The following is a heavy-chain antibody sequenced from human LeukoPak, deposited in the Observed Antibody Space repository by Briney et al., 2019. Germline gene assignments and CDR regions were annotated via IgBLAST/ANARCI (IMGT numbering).Heavy chain of an antibody. V-gene: IGHV3-21*01. J-gene: IGHJ4*02. CDR3: ARTSYYYDSSGYYFDY. CDR2: ISSSSSYI. CDR1: GFTFSSCS. D-gene: IGHD3-22*01. Sequence: PGGSLRLSCAASGFTFSSCSMNWVRQAPGKGLEWVSSISSSSSYIYYADSVKGRFTISRDNAKNSLYLQMNSLRAEDTAVYYCARTSYYYDSSGYYFDYWGQGTLVTVSS.